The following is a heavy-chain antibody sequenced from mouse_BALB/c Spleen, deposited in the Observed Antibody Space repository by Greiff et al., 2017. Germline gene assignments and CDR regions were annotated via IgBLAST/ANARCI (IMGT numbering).Heavy chain of an antibody. V-gene: IGHV14-3*02. J-gene: IGHJ2*01. CDR1: GFNIKDTY. Sequence: VKLQESGAELVKPGASVKLSCTASGFNIKDTYMHWVKQRPEQGLEWIGRIDPANGNTKYDPKFQGKATITADTSSNTAYLQLSSLTSEDTAVYYCAMGNYDYFDYWGQGTTLTVSS. D-gene: IGHD2-1*01. CDR2: IDPANGNT. CDR3: AMGNYDYFDY.